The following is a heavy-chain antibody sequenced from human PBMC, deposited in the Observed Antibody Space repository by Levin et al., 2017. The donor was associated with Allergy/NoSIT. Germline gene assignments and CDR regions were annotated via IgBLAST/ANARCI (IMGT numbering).Heavy chain of an antibody. Sequence: GGSLRLSCAASGFTFSDYYMSWIRQAPGKGLEWVSYISSSGSTIYYADSVKGRFTISRDNAKNSLYLQMNSLRAEDTAVYYCARGIDYYGSGSYYNDPYYFDYWGQGTLVTVSS. CDR2: ISSSGSTI. CDR3: ARGIDYYGSGSYYNDPYYFDY. J-gene: IGHJ4*02. D-gene: IGHD3-10*01. CDR1: GFTFSDYY. V-gene: IGHV3-11*01.